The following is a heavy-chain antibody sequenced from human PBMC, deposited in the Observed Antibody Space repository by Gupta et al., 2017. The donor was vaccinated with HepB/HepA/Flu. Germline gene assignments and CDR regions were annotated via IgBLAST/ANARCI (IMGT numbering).Heavy chain of an antibody. CDR3: TKDATTSRVHYFVI. J-gene: IGHJ4*02. Sequence: EVQLLESGGDLVQPGGSLRLSCAASGFSFSSYAMSWVRQAPGKGLEGVAVISVGGGRNYYEDAVKGRFTISRENAKNTLYPQMTSVGVVETSMYYSTKDATTSRVHYFVIGGQGALVTVFS. D-gene: IGHD1-1*01. CDR1: GFSFSSYA. CDR2: ISVGGGRN. V-gene: IGHV3-23*02.